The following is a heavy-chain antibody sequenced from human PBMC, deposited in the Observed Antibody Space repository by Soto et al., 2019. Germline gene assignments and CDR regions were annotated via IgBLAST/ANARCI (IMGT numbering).Heavy chain of an antibody. CDR2: IQYSGYS. CDR3: ARHGFGSLTCLVDV. Sequence: QVQLQESGPGLVKPSETLSLTCTVSGGSITNYYCSWFRQPPGKGLEWIGYIQYSGYSAYNLSLEMGVTKSKGTAKTRVSTMVESVAATETGVYYYARHGFGSLTCLVDVWGQETTVIVSS. V-gene: IGHV4-59*08. CDR1: GGSITNYY. J-gene: IGHJ6*02. D-gene: IGHD3-10*01.